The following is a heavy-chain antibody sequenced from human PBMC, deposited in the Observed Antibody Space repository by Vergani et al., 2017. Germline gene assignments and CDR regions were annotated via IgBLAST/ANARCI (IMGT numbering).Heavy chain of an antibody. J-gene: IGHJ4*02. D-gene: IGHD6-19*01. V-gene: IGHV4-61*02. Sequence: QVQLQESGPGLVKPSQTLSLTCTVSGGSISSGSYYWSWIRQPAGKGLEWIGRIYTSGSTNYNPSLKSRVTISVDTSKNQFSLKLSSVTAADTAVYYCARRTSIAVAGTEGGVDYWGQGTLVTVSS. CDR3: ARRTSIAVAGTEGGVDY. CDR2: IYTSGST. CDR1: GGSISSGSYY.